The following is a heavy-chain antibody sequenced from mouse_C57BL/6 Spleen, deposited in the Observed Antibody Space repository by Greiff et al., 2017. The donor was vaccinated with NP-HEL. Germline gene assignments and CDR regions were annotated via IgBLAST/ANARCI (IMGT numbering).Heavy chain of an antibody. V-gene: IGHV1-75*01. CDR3: AISPYGGDYCDY. D-gene: IGHD1-1*01. Sequence: VQLQQSGPELVKPGASVKISCKASGYTFTDYYINWVKQSPGQGLEWIGWIFPGSGGTYYNEKFKGKATLTVDKSSSTVYMLLSSLTSEDSAVYFCAISPYGGDYCDYWGQGTTLTVSS. CDR1: GYTFTDYY. CDR2: IFPGSGGT. J-gene: IGHJ2*01.